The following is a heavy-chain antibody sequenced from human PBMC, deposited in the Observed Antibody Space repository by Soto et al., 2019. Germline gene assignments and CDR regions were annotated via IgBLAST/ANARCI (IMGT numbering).Heavy chain of an antibody. V-gene: IGHV5-10-1*01. J-gene: IGHJ4*02. Sequence: GESLKISCKGSGYSFTSYWISWVRQMPGKGLEWMRRIDPSDSYTNYSPSFQGHVTISADKSNSTAYLQWSSLKASDTAMYYYARTSYYDSSGYPYPPSYGGQETRFTVSS. CDR2: IDPSDSYT. CDR3: ARTSYYDSSGYPYPPSY. CDR1: GYSFTSYW. D-gene: IGHD3-22*01.